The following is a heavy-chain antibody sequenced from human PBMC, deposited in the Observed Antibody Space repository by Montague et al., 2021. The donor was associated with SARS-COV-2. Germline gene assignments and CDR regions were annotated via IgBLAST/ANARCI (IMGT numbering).Heavy chain of an antibody. CDR1: GGSSSGYY. V-gene: IGHV4-34*01. J-gene: IGHJ4*02. CDR2: INHSGTT. CDR3: ARWDPQTLTLIGLRGKSASDX. D-gene: IGHD4-23*01. Sequence: SETLSLTCAVYGGSSSGYYWTWIRQSPGKGLEWIAEINHSGTTNYNFNPSLRSRVTISVDTSKSQFSLKLSSVTAADTGVYYCARWDPQTLTLIGLRGKSASDXWGQGTLVTVSS.